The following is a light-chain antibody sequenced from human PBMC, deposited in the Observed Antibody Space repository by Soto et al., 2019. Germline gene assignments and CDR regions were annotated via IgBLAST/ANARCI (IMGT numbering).Light chain of an antibody. CDR2: GAS. V-gene: IGKV3-20*01. CDR1: QSVSSGY. J-gene: IGKJ2*01. Sequence: ETVMTQSPGTLSLSPGERATLSCRASQSVSSGYLAWYQQKPGQAPRLLIFGASNRATGIPDRFTGSGSGTDFTLTISRLQPEDFAVYYCQQYSNSQNTFGQGTKLEIK. CDR3: QQYSNSQNT.